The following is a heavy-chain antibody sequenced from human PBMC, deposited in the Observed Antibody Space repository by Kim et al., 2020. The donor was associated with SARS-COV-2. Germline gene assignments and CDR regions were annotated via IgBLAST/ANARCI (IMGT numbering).Heavy chain of an antibody. V-gene: IGHV5-51*01. CDR2: IYPGDSDT. CDR3: ARPTLYSSSWDRRDGMDV. CDR1: GYSFTSYW. D-gene: IGHD6-13*01. J-gene: IGHJ6*02. Sequence: GESLKISCKGSGYSFTSYWIGWVRQMPGKGLEWMGIIYPGDSDTRYSPSFQGQVTISADKSISTAYLQWSSLKASDTAMYYCARPTLYSSSWDRRDGMDVSGQGTTVTVSS.